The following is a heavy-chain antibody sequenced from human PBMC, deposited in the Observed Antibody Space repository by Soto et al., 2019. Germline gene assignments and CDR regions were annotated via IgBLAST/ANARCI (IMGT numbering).Heavy chain of an antibody. CDR3: ARRVDTAMIDY. CDR1: GYSFTNYW. CDR2: IYPGDSDT. D-gene: IGHD5-18*01. J-gene: IGHJ4*02. V-gene: IGHV5-51*01. Sequence: GESLKISCKGSGYSFTNYWIAWVRQMPGKGLEWMGIIYPGDSDTRYSPSFQGQVTISADKSISTAYLQWSSLKASDTAMYYCARRVDTAMIDYWGQGTLVTVSS.